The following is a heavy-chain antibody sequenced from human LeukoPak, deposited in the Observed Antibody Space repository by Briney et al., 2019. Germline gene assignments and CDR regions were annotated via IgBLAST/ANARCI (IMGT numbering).Heavy chain of an antibody. CDR3: ARDLSGITGYTYGRGIDY. CDR1: GFTFSSNW. J-gene: IGHJ4*02. Sequence: GGSLRLSCAASGFTFSSNWMSWVRQAPGKGLEWVANIKKDGSEKYYVDSVKGRFTISRDNVKTSLYLQMNSLRAEDTAVYYCARDLSGITGYTYGRGIDYWGQGTLVTVSS. V-gene: IGHV3-7*01. D-gene: IGHD5-18*01. CDR2: IKKDGSEK.